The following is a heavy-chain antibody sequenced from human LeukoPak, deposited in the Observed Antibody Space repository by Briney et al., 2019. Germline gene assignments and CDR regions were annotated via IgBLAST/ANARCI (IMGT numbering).Heavy chain of an antibody. CDR3: ARDSGSGSYSGY. CDR2: INPDGSGT. V-gene: IGHV3-74*01. D-gene: IGHD3-10*01. J-gene: IGHJ4*02. Sequence: GGSLRLSCAASGFTFSSYGMHWVRQGPGKGLVWVSRINPDGSGTSHADSVKGRFTISRDNAKNTLYLQMNSLRAEDTAVYYCARDSGSGSYSGYWGLGTLVTVSS. CDR1: GFTFSSYG.